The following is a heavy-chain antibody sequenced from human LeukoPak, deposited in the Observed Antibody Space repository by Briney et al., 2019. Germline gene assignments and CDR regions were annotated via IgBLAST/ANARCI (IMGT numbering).Heavy chain of an antibody. V-gene: IGHV3-23*01. J-gene: IGHJ4*02. Sequence: GGSLRLSCAASGFTFSSYAMSWVRQAPGKGLEWASAISGSGGSTYYADSVKGRFTISRDNSKNTLYLQMNSLRAEDTAVYYCAKRDSYDSSGYYHYWGQGTLVTVSS. CDR1: GFTFSSYA. D-gene: IGHD3-22*01. CDR2: ISGSGGST. CDR3: AKRDSYDSSGYYHY.